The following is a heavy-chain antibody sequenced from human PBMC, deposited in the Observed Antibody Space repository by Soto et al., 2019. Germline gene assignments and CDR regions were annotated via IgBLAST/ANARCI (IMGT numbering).Heavy chain of an antibody. D-gene: IGHD3-10*01. Sequence: SETLSLTCAVYGGSFSGYYWSWIRQPPGKGLEWIGEINHSGSTNYNPSLKSRVTISVDTSKNQFSLKLSSVTAADTAVYYCARGPRMVRGVITMARWFDPWGQGTLVTVSS. CDR1: GGSFSGYY. CDR3: ARGPRMVRGVITMARWFDP. V-gene: IGHV4-34*01. CDR2: INHSGST. J-gene: IGHJ5*02.